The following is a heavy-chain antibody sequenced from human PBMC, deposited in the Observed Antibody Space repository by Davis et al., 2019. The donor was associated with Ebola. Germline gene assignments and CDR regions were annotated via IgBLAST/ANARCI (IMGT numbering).Heavy chain of an antibody. J-gene: IGHJ5*02. CDR2: IHFGGTII. V-gene: IGHV3-30*02. D-gene: IGHD4-17*01. CDR1: GFNFNIFA. Sequence: PGGSLRLSCSASGFNFNIFAMHWVRQAPGKGLEWVAYIHFGGTIIFYSDSVRGRFTISRDNSKNTLFLQMNSLRADDTAVYFCAKDTGDYGLGGPWGRGTLVTVSS. CDR3: AKDTGDYGLGGP.